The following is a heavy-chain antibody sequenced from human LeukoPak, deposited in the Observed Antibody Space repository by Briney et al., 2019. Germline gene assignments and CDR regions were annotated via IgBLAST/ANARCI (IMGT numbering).Heavy chain of an antibody. CDR2: IYYSGST. V-gene: IGHV4-39*01. CDR3: ASPPWHYYDSSGYRFDY. CDR1: GGSISSSSYC. D-gene: IGHD3-22*01. J-gene: IGHJ4*02. Sequence: SETLSLTCTVSGGSISSSSYCWGWIRQPPGKGLEWIGSIYYSGSTYYNPTLKSRVTISVDTSKNQFSLKLSSVTAADTAVYYCASPPWHYYDSSGYRFDYWGQGTLVTVSS.